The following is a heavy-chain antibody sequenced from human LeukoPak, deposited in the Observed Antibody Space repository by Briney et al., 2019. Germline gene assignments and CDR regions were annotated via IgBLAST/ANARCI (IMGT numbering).Heavy chain of an antibody. V-gene: IGHV4-30-2*01. CDR1: GGSISSGGYS. CDR3: ARLDCSGGSCELDY. D-gene: IGHD2-15*01. CDR2: IYHSGIT. Sequence: SETLSLTCAVSGGSISSGGYSWSWIRQPPGKGLEWIGYIYHSGITYYNPSLKSRVTISVDRSKNQFSLKLSSVTAADTAVYYCARLDCSGGSCELDYWGQGTLVTVSS. J-gene: IGHJ4*02.